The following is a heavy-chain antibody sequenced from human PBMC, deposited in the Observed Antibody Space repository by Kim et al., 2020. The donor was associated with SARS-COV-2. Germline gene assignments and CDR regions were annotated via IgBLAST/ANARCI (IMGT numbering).Heavy chain of an antibody. CDR3: ASHPVGSGYDRGRKYYYYGMDV. Sequence: SETLSLTCTVSGGSISSSSYYWGWIRQPPGKGLEWIGSIYYSGSTYYNPSLKSRVTISVDTSKNQFSLKLSSVTAADTAVYYCASHPVGSGYDRGRKYYYYGMDVWGQGTTVTVSS. V-gene: IGHV4-39*01. CDR1: GGSISSSSYY. D-gene: IGHD5-12*01. CDR2: IYYSGST. J-gene: IGHJ6*02.